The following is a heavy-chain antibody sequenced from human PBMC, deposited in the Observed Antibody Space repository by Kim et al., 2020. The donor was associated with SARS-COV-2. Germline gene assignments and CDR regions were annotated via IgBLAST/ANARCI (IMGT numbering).Heavy chain of an antibody. CDR1: GFTFSSYS. CDR2: ISSSSSYI. V-gene: IGHV3-21*01. Sequence: GGSLRLSCAASGFTFSSYSMNWVRQAPGKGLEWVSSISSSSSYIYYADSVKGRFTISRDNAKNSLYLQMNSLRAEDTAVYYCARGRSGKGRIYDFWSGNPRPLDYWGQGTLVTVSS. D-gene: IGHD3-3*01. J-gene: IGHJ4*02. CDR3: ARGRSGKGRIYDFWSGNPRPLDY.